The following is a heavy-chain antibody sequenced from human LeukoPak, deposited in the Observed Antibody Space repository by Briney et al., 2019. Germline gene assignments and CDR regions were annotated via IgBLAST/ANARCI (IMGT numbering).Heavy chain of an antibody. Sequence: SETLSLTCTVSGASISDYYWSWIRQPPGKGLEWIGYIYYSGSTDYNPSLKSRVTISVDTSKNQFSLKLSSVTAADTAIYYCARDPSTFYFDYWGPGTLVTVSS. D-gene: IGHD3-16*01. CDR2: IYYSGST. V-gene: IGHV4-59*01. J-gene: IGHJ4*02. CDR1: GASISDYY. CDR3: ARDPSTFYFDY.